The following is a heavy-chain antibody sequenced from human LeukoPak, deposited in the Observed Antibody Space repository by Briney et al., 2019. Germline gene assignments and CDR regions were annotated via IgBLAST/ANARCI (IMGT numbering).Heavy chain of an antibody. CDR1: GFTFSSYS. V-gene: IGHV3-48*01. Sequence: GGSLRLSCAASGFTFSSYSMNWVRQAPGKGLEWVSYISSSSSTIYYADSVKGRFTISRDNAKNSLYLQMNSLRAEDTAVYYCARPPRRESIAAMMLPLYYYYYMDVWGKGTTVTVSS. J-gene: IGHJ6*03. CDR2: ISSSSSTI. D-gene: IGHD6-6*01. CDR3: ARPPRRESIAAMMLPLYYYYYMDV.